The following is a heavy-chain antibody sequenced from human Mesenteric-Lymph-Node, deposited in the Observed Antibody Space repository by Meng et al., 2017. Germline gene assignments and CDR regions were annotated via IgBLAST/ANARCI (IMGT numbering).Heavy chain of an antibody. CDR1: GFTFSNAW. CDR3: TTDIQYGDFGLDY. J-gene: IGHJ4*02. CDR2: IKRITDGGTT. D-gene: IGHD4-17*01. Sequence: GESLKISCAASGFTFSNAWMSWVRQAPGKGLEWVGHIKRITDGGTTDYGAPVKGRFTISRDDSKNMLYLQMTSLKTEDTAVYYCTTDIQYGDFGLDYWGQGSLVTVSS. V-gene: IGHV3-15*01.